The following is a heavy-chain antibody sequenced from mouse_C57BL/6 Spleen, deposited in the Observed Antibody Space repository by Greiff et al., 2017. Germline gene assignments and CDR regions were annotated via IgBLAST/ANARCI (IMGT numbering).Heavy chain of an antibody. Sequence: QVQLQQPGAELVMPGASVKLSCKASGYTFTSYWMHWVKQRPGQGLEWIGEIDPSDSYTNYNQKFKGKSTLTVDKSSSTAYMQLSSLTSEDSAVYYCAPMMKDAMDYWGQGTSVTVSS. D-gene: IGHD2-3*01. CDR1: GYTFTSYW. CDR2: IDPSDSYT. CDR3: APMMKDAMDY. V-gene: IGHV1-69*01. J-gene: IGHJ4*01.